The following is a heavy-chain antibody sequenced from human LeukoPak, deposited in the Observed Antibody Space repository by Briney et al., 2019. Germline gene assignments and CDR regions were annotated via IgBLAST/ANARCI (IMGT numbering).Heavy chain of an antibody. J-gene: IGHJ2*01. CDR2: ISGSGGST. V-gene: IGHV3-23*01. CDR3: AKDRLTATRYWSFDL. D-gene: IGHD4-17*01. Sequence: PGRSLRLSCAASGFTFSSYAMSWVRQAPGKGLEWVSAISGSGGSTYYADSVKGRFTISRDNSKNTLYLQMNSLRVEDTAVYYCAKDRLTATRYWSFDLWGRATLVSVSS. CDR1: GFTFSSYA.